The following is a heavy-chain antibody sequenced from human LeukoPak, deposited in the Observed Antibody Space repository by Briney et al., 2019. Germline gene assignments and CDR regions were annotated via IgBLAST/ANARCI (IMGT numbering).Heavy chain of an antibody. J-gene: IGHJ6*03. CDR3: ARGYLEPELLYRDV. V-gene: IGHV1-69*05. CDR1: GGTFSSYA. CDR2: IIPIFGTA. D-gene: IGHD1-26*01. Sequence: SVKVSCKASGGTFSSYAISWVRQAPGQGLEWMGGIIPIFGTANYAQRFQGRVTITTDESTSTAYMELSSLRSEATAVYYCARGYLEPELLYRDVWGKGTTVTVSS.